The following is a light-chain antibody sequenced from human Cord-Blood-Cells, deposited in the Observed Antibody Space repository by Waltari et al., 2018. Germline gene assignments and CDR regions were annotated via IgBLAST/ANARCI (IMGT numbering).Light chain of an antibody. Sequence: QSVLTQPPSESGTPGQRVTISCSGSSSNIGSNTVNWYQQLPVTAPKLLIYRNNQRPSGVPDRFSGSKSGTSASLAISGLQSEDEADYYCAAWDDSLNGWVFGGGTKLTVL. CDR3: AAWDDSLNGWV. CDR1: SSNIGSNT. V-gene: IGLV1-44*01. CDR2: RNN. J-gene: IGLJ3*02.